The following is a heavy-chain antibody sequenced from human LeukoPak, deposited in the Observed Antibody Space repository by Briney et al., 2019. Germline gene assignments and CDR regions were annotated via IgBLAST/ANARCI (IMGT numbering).Heavy chain of an antibody. D-gene: IGHD3-16*02. Sequence: GGSLRLSCAASGFTFSSYEMNWVRQAPGKGLEWVSYISSSGSTIYYADSVKGRFTISRDNAKNSLSLQMNSLRAEDTAVYYCAIGGLYDYVWGSYRYKSAFDIWGQGTMVTVSS. V-gene: IGHV3-48*03. CDR2: ISSSGSTI. CDR1: GFTFSSYE. J-gene: IGHJ3*02. CDR3: AIGGLYDYVWGSYRYKSAFDI.